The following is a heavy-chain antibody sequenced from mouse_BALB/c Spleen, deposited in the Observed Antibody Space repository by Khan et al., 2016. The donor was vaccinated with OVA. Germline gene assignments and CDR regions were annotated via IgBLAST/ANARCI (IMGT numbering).Heavy chain of an antibody. CDR1: GFTFSSYS. V-gene: IGHV5-6*01. CDR2: ISSGGDST. D-gene: IGHD1-3*01. J-gene: IGHJ3*01. Sequence: EVELVESGGDLVKPGGSLKLSCAASGFTFSSYSMSWVRQTPDKRLEWVASISSGGDSTYYPDSVKGRFTISRDNAKNTLYLQMSDLKSEDTAMYNCSDQITESFAYWGQGTLLTVSA. CDR3: SDQITESFAY.